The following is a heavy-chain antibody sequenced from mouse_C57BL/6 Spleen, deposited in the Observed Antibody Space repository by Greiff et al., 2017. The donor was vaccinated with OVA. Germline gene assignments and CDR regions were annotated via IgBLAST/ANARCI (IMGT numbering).Heavy chain of an antibody. V-gene: IGHV1-52*01. D-gene: IGHD4-1*01. J-gene: IGHJ3*01. CDR2: IDPSDSET. CDR3: ARGVNGRRTWFAY. CDR1: GYTFTSYW. Sequence: QVQLQQPGAELVRPGSSVKLSCKASGYTFTSYWLHWVKQRPIQGLEWIGNIDPSDSETHYNQKFKDKATLTVDKSSSTAYMQLSSLTSEDSAVYYCARGVNGRRTWFAYWGQGTLVTVSA.